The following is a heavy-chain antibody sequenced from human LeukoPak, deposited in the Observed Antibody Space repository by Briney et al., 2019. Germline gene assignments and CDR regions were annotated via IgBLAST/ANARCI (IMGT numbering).Heavy chain of an antibody. D-gene: IGHD4-11*01. V-gene: IGHV3-33*06. CDR2: IWYDGSNK. CDR1: GFTFSSYG. CDR3: AKALTTGYYYYMDV. Sequence: GGSLRLSCAASGFTFSSYGVHWVRQAPGKGLEWVAVIWYDGSNKYYADSVKGRFTISRDNSKNTLYLQMNSLRAEDTAVYYCAKALTTGYYYYMDVWGKGTTVTVSS. J-gene: IGHJ6*03.